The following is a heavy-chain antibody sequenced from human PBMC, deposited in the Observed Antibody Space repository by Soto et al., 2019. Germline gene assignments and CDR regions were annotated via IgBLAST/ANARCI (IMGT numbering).Heavy chain of an antibody. D-gene: IGHD6-13*01. CDR3: AREPIAAAGIGL. Sequence: QVQLVKCGAEVKKPGSSVKVACKASGGTFSSYAISWVRRAPGQGLEWMGGLIPIFGRANYAQKFQGRVTITADESTSTAYMELSSLRSEDTAVFYCAREPIAAAGIGLWGQGTLVTVSS. J-gene: IGHJ4*02. V-gene: IGHV1-69*01. CDR2: LIPIFGRA. CDR1: GGTFSSYA.